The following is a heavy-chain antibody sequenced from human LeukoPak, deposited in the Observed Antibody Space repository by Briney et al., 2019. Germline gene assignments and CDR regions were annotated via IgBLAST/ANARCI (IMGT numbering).Heavy chain of an antibody. V-gene: IGHV4-38-2*02. CDR1: GYSIRSGYY. J-gene: IGHJ4*02. Sequence: SETLSLTCTVSGYSIRSGYYWGWIRQPPGKGLEWIGNIIHSGSTYSNPSLKSRVTISVDTSKNQFSLTLRSVTAADTAVYYCARAPLDTADTYWGQGTLVTVSS. CDR2: IIHSGST. CDR3: ARAPLDTADTY. D-gene: IGHD5-18*01.